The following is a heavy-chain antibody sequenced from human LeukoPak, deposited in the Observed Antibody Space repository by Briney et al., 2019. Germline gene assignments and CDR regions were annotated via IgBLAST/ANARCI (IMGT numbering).Heavy chain of an antibody. CDR2: IYYSGST. J-gene: IGHJ5*02. CDR1: GGSISRYY. CDR3: ARAPSNSGYNWFDP. V-gene: IGHV4-59*01. Sequence: PSETLSLTCTVSGGSISRYYWGWIRQPPGKGLEWIGYIYYSGSTNYNPSLKSRVTISVDTSKSQFSLKLSSVTAADTAVYYCARAPSNSGYNWFDPWGQGTLVTVSS. D-gene: IGHD2-2*03.